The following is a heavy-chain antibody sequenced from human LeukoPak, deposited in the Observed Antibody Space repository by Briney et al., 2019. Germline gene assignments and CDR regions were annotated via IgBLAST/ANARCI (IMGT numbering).Heavy chain of an antibody. J-gene: IGHJ4*02. V-gene: IGHV1-18*01. CDR2: ISAYNGNT. Sequence: WASVKVSCKASGGTFSSYAISWVRQAPGQGLEWMGWISAYNGNTNYAQKLQGRVTMTTDTSTSTAYMELRSLRSDDTVVYYCARDQGWFGGTYYFDYWGQGTLVTVSS. CDR1: GGTFSSYA. D-gene: IGHD3-10*01. CDR3: ARDQGWFGGTYYFDY.